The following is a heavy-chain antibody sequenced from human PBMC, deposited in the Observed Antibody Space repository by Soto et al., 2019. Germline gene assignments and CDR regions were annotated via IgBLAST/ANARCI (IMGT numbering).Heavy chain of an antibody. J-gene: IGHJ5*02. V-gene: IGHV3-21*01. D-gene: IGHD6-13*01. CDR1: GFMFSRYE. CDR2: ISSSSSYI. Sequence: GGSLRLSCAASGFMFSRYEMNWVRQAPGKGLEWVSSISSSSSYIYYADSVKGRFTISRDNAKNSLYLQMNSLRAEDTAVYYCARATTAAGTGCFDPWGQGTLVTVSS. CDR3: ARATTAAGTGCFDP.